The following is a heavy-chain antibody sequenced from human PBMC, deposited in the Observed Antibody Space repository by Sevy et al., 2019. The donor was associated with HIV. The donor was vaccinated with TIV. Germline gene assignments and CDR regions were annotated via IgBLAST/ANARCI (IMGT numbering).Heavy chain of an antibody. CDR3: AKHADGGHISHTDY. J-gene: IGHJ4*02. V-gene: IGHV3-23*01. CDR2: VSGSGGSK. CDR1: GFTFGTYA. D-gene: IGHD3-10*01. Sequence: GGSLRLSCAASGFTFGTYAMNWVRQAPGKGLEWVSTVSGSGGSKYHADSVKGRFTISRDNSKNTLFLQMNSLRAEDTAVYYCAKHADGGHISHTDYWGQGTLVTVSS.